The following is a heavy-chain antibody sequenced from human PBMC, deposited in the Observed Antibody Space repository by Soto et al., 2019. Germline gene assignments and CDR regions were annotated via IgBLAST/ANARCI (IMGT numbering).Heavy chain of an antibody. V-gene: IGHV3-74*01. Sequence: GGSLRLSCAASGLIFSNYKMHWVRQAPGKGLEWVSRINTDGSITDYAASVKGRFTVSRDNPKSTLYLQMNSLRVEDTAVYYCARDTDGLHYWGQGTLVTVSS. J-gene: IGHJ4*02. CDR1: GLIFSNYK. CDR2: INTDGSIT. CDR3: ARDTDGLHY.